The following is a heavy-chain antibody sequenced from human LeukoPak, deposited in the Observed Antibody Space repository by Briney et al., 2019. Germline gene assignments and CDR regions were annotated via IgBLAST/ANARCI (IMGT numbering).Heavy chain of an antibody. CDR2: IYYSGST. J-gene: IGHJ4*02. D-gene: IGHD6-13*01. CDR3: ARGSSSWYRGFDY. Sequence: PSETLSLTCTVSGGSISSGDYYWSRIRQPPGKGLEWIGYIYYSGSTYYNPSLKSRVTISVDTSKNQFSLKLSSVTAADTAVYYCARGSSSWYRGFDYWGQGTLVTVSS. V-gene: IGHV4-30-4*08. CDR1: GGSISSGDYY.